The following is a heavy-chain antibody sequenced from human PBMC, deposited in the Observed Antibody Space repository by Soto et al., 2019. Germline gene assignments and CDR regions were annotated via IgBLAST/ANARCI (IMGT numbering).Heavy chain of an antibody. Sequence: GGSLRLSCAASGFTFGSYGMHWVRQAPGKWLEWVSVIWYDGSNKYYADSVKGRFTISRDNSKNTLYLQMNSLRAEDTAVYYCARDSGLPGITMIVVAPDIWGQGXMVTV. D-gene: IGHD3-22*01. J-gene: IGHJ3*02. CDR2: IWYDGSNK. CDR1: GFTFGSYG. V-gene: IGHV3-33*01. CDR3: ARDSGLPGITMIVVAPDI.